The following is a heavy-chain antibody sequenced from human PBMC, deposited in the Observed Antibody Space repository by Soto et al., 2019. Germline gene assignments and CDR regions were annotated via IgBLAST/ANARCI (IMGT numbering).Heavy chain of an antibody. CDR3: ARERERYSSSFLFDY. J-gene: IGHJ4*02. CDR2: IIPIFGTA. CDR1: GGTFSSYA. Sequence: GASVKVSCKASGGTFSSYAISWVRQAPGQGLEWMGGIIPIFGTANYAQKFQGRVTITADKSTSTAYMELSSLRSEDTAVYYCARERERYSSSFLFDYWGQGTLVTVS. D-gene: IGHD6-6*01. V-gene: IGHV1-69*06.